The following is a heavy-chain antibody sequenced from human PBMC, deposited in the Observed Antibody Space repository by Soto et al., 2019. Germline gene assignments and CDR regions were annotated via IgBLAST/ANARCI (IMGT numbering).Heavy chain of an antibody. V-gene: IGHV4-4*02. Sequence: QVQLQESGPGLVKPSGTLSLTCAVSGGSISSSNWWRWVRQPPGKGLEWIGEIHHSGSTIYNPSLKRRVPISVDKSKNQCSLKLGSVTAADTAVYYWSRDRLPEASGLVAMDVWGQGTTVTVSS. D-gene: IGHD5-12*01. CDR3: SRDRLPEASGLVAMDV. J-gene: IGHJ6*02. CDR1: GGSISSSNW. CDR2: IHHSGST.